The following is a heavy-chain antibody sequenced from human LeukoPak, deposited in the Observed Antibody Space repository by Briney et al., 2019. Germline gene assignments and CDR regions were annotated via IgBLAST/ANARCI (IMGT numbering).Heavy chain of an antibody. J-gene: IGHJ4*02. CDR2: IKQDGSEK. CDR3: AREHLIDDYGDYPAGY. CDR1: GFTFSSYW. Sequence: QSGGSLRLSCAASGFTFSSYWMSWVRQAPGKGLEWVANIKQDGSEKYYVDSVKGRFTISRDNAKNSLYLQMNSPRAEDTTVYYRAREHLIDDYGDYPAGYWGQGTLVTVSS. D-gene: IGHD4-17*01. V-gene: IGHV3-7*01.